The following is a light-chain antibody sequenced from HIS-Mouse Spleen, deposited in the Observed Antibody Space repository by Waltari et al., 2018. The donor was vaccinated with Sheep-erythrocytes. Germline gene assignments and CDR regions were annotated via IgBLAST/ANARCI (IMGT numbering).Light chain of an antibody. V-gene: IGLV2-11*01. Sequence: QSALTQPRSVSGSPGQSVTISCTGTSSDVGGYNYVSWYQQHPDKAPKLMIYDVSKRPYGVPDRFSGSKSGNTASLTISGLQAEDEADYYCCSYAGSYNHVFATGTKVTVL. CDR3: CSYAGSYNHV. CDR2: DVS. J-gene: IGLJ1*01. CDR1: SSDVGGYNY.